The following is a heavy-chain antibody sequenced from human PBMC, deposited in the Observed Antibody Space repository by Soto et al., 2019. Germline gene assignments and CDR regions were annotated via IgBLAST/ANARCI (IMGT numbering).Heavy chain of an antibody. CDR3: ARDYYDSSGSTPDY. J-gene: IGHJ4*02. CDR2: MNPNSGNT. V-gene: IGHV1-8*01. CDR1: GYTFTSYD. Sequence: ASVKVSCKASGYTFTSYDINWVRQATGQGLEWMGWMNPNSGNTGYAQKFQGRVTMTRNTSISTAYMELSSLRSDDTAVYYCARDYYDSSGSTPDYWGQGTLVTVSS. D-gene: IGHD3-22*01.